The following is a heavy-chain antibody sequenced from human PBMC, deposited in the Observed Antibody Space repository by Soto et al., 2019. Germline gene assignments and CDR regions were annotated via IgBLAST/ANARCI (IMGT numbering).Heavy chain of an antibody. D-gene: IGHD2-15*01. CDR3: AKDPSPYCSGGSCYENYYYYYMDV. V-gene: IGHV3-30*18. CDR1: GFTFSSYG. Sequence: SGGSLRLSCAASGFTFSSYGMHWVRQAPGKGLEWVAVISYDGSNKYYADSVKGRFTISRDNSKNTLYLQMNSLRAEDTAVYYCAKDPSPYCSGGSCYENYYYYYMDVWGKGTTVTVSS. J-gene: IGHJ6*03. CDR2: ISYDGSNK.